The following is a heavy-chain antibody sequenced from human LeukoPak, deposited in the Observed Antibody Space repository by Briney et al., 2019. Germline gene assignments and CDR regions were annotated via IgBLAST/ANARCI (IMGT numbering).Heavy chain of an antibody. D-gene: IGHD2-2*01. V-gene: IGHV3-30*02. CDR2: IRYDGGNQ. CDR1: GVILNTYG. Sequence: GGSLRLSCVASGVILNTYGMHWVRQAPGKGLEWVAFIRYDGGNQYYADSVKGRFTISRDNSKNTLYLQMNSLRAEDTAVYYCAKVRNCYGDCYYFDYWGQGTLVTVSS. J-gene: IGHJ4*02. CDR3: AKVRNCYGDCYYFDY.